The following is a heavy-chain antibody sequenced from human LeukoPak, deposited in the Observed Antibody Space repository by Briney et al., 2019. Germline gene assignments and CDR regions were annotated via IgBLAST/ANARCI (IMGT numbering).Heavy chain of an antibody. CDR2: INHSGST. Sequence: TSETLSLTCAVYGGSFSGYYWSWIRQPPGKGLEWIGEINHSGSTNYNTSLKSRVNISVDTSKNQFSLKMSSVAAVDTAVYDCARGPGITIFGVVRGGPFGYWGQGTLVTVSS. V-gene: IGHV4-34*01. J-gene: IGHJ4*02. CDR1: GGSFSGYY. CDR3: ARGPGITIFGVVRGGPFGY. D-gene: IGHD3-3*01.